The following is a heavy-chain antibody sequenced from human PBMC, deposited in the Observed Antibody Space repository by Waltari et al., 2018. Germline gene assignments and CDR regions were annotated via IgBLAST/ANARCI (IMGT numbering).Heavy chain of an antibody. CDR1: GYSLSSGYY. Sequence: QVQLQESGPGLVTPSETLSLTCAVSGYSLSSGYYWGWIRQPPGKGLEWIGSIYHSGSTYYNPSLKSRVTISVDTSKNQFSLKLSSVTAADTAVYYCASTLSSGYLFFDYWGQGTLVTVSS. D-gene: IGHD3-22*01. CDR2: IYHSGST. J-gene: IGHJ4*02. V-gene: IGHV4-38-2*01. CDR3: ASTLSSGYLFFDY.